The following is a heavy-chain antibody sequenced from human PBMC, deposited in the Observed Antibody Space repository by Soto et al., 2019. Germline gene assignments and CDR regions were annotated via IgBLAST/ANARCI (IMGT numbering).Heavy chain of an antibody. D-gene: IGHD3-10*01. Sequence: SETLSLTCAVSGGSIANSPWWSWVRQAPGKGLEWIGEIYHNGTTNYNPSLESRVTMSVDKSKNQFTLNLRSMTAADTAVYYCQMARGGLFMMDVWGQGTTVTVSS. CDR2: IYHNGTT. CDR1: GGSIANSPW. J-gene: IGHJ6*02. V-gene: IGHV4-4*02. CDR3: QMARGGLFMMDV.